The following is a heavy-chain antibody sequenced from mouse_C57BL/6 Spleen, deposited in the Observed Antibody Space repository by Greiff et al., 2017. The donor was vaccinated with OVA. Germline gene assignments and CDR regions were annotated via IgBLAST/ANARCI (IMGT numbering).Heavy chain of an antibody. CDR3: AIYDDDGYYFDY. D-gene: IGHD2-4*01. CDR2: IYPGDGDT. J-gene: IGHJ2*01. CDR1: GYAFSSSW. Sequence: QVQLKQSGPELVKPGASVKISCKASGYAFSSSWMNWVKQRPGKGLEWIGRIYPGDGDTNYNGKFKGKATLTADKSSSTAYMQLSSLTSEDSAVYFCAIYDDDGYYFDYWGQGTTLTVSS. V-gene: IGHV1-82*01.